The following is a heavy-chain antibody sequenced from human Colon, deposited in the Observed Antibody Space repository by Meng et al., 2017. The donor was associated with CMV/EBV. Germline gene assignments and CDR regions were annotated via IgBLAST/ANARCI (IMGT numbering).Heavy chain of an antibody. J-gene: IGHJ6*02. V-gene: IGHV3-23*01. D-gene: IGHD3-3*01. CDR2: INGVGDIT. CDR1: GFTFNRNS. Sequence: GESLKISCAASGFTFNRNSMSWVRQAPGKGLEWVSGINGVGDITYYADSVKGRFTVSRDNSKNSLYLQMNSLRAEDTAVYYCAREGRFLEWLPSYYYYGMDVWGQGTTVTVSS. CDR3: AREGRFLEWLPSYYYYGMDV.